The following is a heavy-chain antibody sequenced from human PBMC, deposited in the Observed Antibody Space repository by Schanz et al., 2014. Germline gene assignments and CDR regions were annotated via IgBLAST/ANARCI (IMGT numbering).Heavy chain of an antibody. Sequence: QVQLVESGGGVVQPGRSLRLSCAASGFTFSTYAMHWVRQAPGKGLEWVAYISNDGSSKYYADSVKGRFTISRDNSKKTLYLQMNSLRAEDTAVHFCARDSDRHVIVGHYGLDVWGQGTTVIVS. V-gene: IGHV3-30*07. D-gene: IGHD2-21*01. CDR1: GFTFSTYA. CDR2: ISNDGSSK. J-gene: IGHJ6*02. CDR3: ARDSDRHVIVGHYGLDV.